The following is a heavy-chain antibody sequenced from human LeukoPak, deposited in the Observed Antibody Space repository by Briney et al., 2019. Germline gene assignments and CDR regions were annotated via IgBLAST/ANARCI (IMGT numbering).Heavy chain of an antibody. CDR1: GGTFSSYA. V-gene: IGHV1-69*05. CDR2: IIPIFGTA. J-gene: IGHJ6*04. Sequence: ASVKVSCKASGGTFSSYAISWVRQAPGQGLEWMGGIIPIFGTANYAQKFRGRVTITTDESTSTADMELSSLRSEDTAVYYCARGRLAARLIGMDVWGKGTTVTVSS. D-gene: IGHD6-6*01. CDR3: ARGRLAARLIGMDV.